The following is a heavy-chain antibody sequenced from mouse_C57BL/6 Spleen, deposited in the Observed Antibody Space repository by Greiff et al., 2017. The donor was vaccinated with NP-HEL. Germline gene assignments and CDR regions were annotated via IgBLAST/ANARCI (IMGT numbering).Heavy chain of an antibody. V-gene: IGHV1-85*01. D-gene: IGHD2-4*01. J-gene: IGHJ2*01. CDR1: GYTFTSYD. CDR3: ARWDYDGRSYYFDY. Sequence: QVQLKESGPELVKPGASVKLSCKASGYTFTSYDINWVKQRPGQGLEWIGWIYPRDGSTKYNEKFKGKATLTVDTSSSTAYMELHSLTSEDSAVYFCARWDYDGRSYYFDYWGQGTTLTVSS. CDR2: IYPRDGST.